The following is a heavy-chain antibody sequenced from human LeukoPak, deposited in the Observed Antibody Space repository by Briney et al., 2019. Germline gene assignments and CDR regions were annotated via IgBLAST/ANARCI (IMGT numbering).Heavy chain of an antibody. J-gene: IGHJ4*02. CDR1: GGAISTYY. V-gene: IGHV4-59*08. CDR2: IHYSGST. CDR3: AGYCSGGSCQAADY. Sequence: SETLSLTCTVSGGAISTYYWTWIRQPPEKGLEWIGYIHYSGSTNYNPSLQSRVTISLDTSKNQFSLKLSSVTAADTAVYYCAGYCSGGSCQAADYWGQGTLVTVSS. D-gene: IGHD2-15*01.